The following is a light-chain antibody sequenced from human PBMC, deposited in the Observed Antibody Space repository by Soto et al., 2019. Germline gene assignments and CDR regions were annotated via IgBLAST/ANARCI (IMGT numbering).Light chain of an antibody. CDR3: SSYAGSNNYV. CDR2: EVS. Sequence: QSALTQPPSASGSPGQSVTNSCTGTSSDVGGYNYVSWYQQHPGKGPKLIIYEVSRRPSGVPDRFSGSKSGNTASLTVAGLQAEDEADYYCSSYAGSNNYVFGTGTKVTVL. CDR1: SSDVGGYNY. V-gene: IGLV2-8*01. J-gene: IGLJ1*01.